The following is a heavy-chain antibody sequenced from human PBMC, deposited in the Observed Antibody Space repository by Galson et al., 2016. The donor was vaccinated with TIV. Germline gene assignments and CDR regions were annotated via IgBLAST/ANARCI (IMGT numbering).Heavy chain of an antibody. CDR2: ISRNSGNR. Sequence: SLRLSCAASGFTFDDYAMHWVRQPPGKGLEWVSGISRNSGNRGYGESVQGRFSISRDNAKKSLYLQMNSLRAEDTALNYCAKARIRDYGGNGHYYYYGMDVWGQGTTVTVSS. CDR3: AKARIRDYGGNGHYYYYGMDV. V-gene: IGHV3-9*01. J-gene: IGHJ6*02. D-gene: IGHD4-23*01. CDR1: GFTFDDYA.